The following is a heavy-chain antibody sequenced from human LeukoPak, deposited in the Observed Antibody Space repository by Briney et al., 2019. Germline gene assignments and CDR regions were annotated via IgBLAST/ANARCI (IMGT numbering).Heavy chain of an antibody. CDR3: AKAGDGGGGY. D-gene: IGHD3-10*01. Sequence: PGRSLRLSCAASGFTFSSYGMHWVRQAPGKGLEWVAVISYDGSNKYYADSVKGRFTLTRENSKNTLYLQMNSLRAEDAAVYYCAKAGDGGGGYWGQGTLVTVSS. CDR1: GFTFSSYG. J-gene: IGHJ4*02. CDR2: ISYDGSNK. V-gene: IGHV3-30*18.